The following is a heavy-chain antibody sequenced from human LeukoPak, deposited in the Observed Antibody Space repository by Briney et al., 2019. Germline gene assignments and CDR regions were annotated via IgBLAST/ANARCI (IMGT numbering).Heavy chain of an antibody. CDR1: GFTFSSYA. Sequence: GGSLRLSCAASGFTFSSYAMSWVRQAPGKGLEWVSAISGSGGSTYYADSVKGRFTISRDNSKNTLYLQMNSLRAEDTAVYYCAKIRWGGYYYYGMDVWGRGTTVTVSS. D-gene: IGHD4-23*01. CDR2: ISGSGGST. V-gene: IGHV3-23*01. CDR3: AKIRWGGYYYYGMDV. J-gene: IGHJ6*02.